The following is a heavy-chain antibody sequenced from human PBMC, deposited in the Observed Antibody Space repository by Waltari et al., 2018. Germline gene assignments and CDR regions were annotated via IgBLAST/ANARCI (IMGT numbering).Heavy chain of an antibody. V-gene: IGHV3-53*05. Sequence: EVQLVETGGGLIQPGGSLRLSCAASGFTVSSNYMSWVRQAPGKGLEWVSVIYSGGSTYYADSVKGRFTISRDNSKNTLYLQMNSLRAEDTAVYYCASSFRESNYYYYGMDVWGQGTTVTVSS. CDR1: GFTVSSNY. D-gene: IGHD3-10*01. J-gene: IGHJ6*02. CDR3: ASSFRESNYYYYGMDV. CDR2: IYSGGST.